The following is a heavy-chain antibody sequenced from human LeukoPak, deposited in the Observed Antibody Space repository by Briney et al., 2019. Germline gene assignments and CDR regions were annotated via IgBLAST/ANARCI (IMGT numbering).Heavy chain of an antibody. Sequence: SETLSLTCTVSSGSINGYYWSWIRQPAGKGREWIGRIYTSGSTNYNPSLKSRVTISVDTSKNQFSLKLSSVTAADTAVYYCARGPYPYYFDYWGQGTLVTVSS. CDR2: IYTSGST. V-gene: IGHV4-4*07. CDR3: ARGPYPYYFDY. J-gene: IGHJ4*02. CDR1: SGSINGYY.